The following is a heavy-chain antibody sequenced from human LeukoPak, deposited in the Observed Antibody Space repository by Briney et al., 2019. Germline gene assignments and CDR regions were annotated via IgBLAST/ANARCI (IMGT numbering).Heavy chain of an antibody. D-gene: IGHD5-18*01. V-gene: IGHV1-46*01. CDR3: ARGVALGYADY. J-gene: IGHJ4*02. CDR2: INPSGGST. CDR1: GYTFTSYY. Sequence: ASVKVSCTASGYTFTSYYIHWWRQAPGQGLEWMGIINPSGGSTNYAQKFQGRVTMTRDTSTSTVYMELSSLRSEDTAVYYCARGVALGYADYWGQGTLVTVSS.